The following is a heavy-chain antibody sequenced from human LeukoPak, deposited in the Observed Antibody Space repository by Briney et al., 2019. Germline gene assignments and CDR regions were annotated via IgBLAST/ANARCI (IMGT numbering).Heavy chain of an antibody. CDR3: ARRGCSATSCSPYYFDY. J-gene: IGHJ4*02. V-gene: IGHV5-51*01. CDR2: ISPSDSDA. D-gene: IGHD2-2*01. Sequence: GESLKISCKGSGYTFTNHWIGWVRQVPGQGLEWMGIISPSDSDASYSPSFQGQVTISVDKSIYTAYLQWSSLKASGTAMYYCARRGCSATSCSPYYFDYWGQGTLVTVSS. CDR1: GYTFTNHW.